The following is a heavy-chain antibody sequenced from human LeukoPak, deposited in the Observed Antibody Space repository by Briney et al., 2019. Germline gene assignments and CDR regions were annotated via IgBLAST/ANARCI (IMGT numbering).Heavy chain of an antibody. Sequence: PGGSLRLSCAASEFTLSSYWMHWVRQTPGKGLVWVSRISRDGTDTIYADSVKGRFTISRDNAKNSLYLQMNSLRAEDTAVYYCATTSYYYGMNVWGQGTTVTVSS. D-gene: IGHD4-17*01. V-gene: IGHV3-74*01. J-gene: IGHJ6*02. CDR1: EFTLSSYW. CDR2: ISRDGTDT. CDR3: ATTSYYYGMNV.